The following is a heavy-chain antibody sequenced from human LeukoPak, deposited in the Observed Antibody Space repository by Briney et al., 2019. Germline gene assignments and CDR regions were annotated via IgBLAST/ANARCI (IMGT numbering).Heavy chain of an antibody. D-gene: IGHD3-10*01. CDR3: ARETPDYGSGTECGFDP. J-gene: IGHJ5*02. CDR1: GYTFTSYA. CDR2: INTNTGNP. V-gene: IGHV7-4-1*02. Sequence: GASVKVSCKASGYTFTSYAMNWVRQAPGQGLEWMGWINTNTGNPTYAQGFTGRFVFSLDTSVSTAYLQISSLKAEDTAVYYCARETPDYGSGTECGFDPWGQGTLVTVSS.